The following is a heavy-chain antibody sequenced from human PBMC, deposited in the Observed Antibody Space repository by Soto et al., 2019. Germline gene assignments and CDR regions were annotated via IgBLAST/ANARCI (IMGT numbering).Heavy chain of an antibody. V-gene: IGHV3-43*01. J-gene: IGHJ6*02. Sequence: PVGSLRLSCAASGFTFDDYTIHWVRQAPGKGLEWVSLISWDGGSTYYADSVKGRFTISRDNSKNSLYLQMNSLRTEDTALYYCAKDTSPIQLWSYYGMDVWGQGTTVTVS. CDR1: GFTFDDYT. D-gene: IGHD5-18*01. CDR3: AKDTSPIQLWSYYGMDV. CDR2: ISWDGGST.